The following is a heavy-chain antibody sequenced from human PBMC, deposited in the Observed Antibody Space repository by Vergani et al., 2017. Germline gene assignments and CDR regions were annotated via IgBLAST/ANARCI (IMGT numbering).Heavy chain of an antibody. V-gene: IGHV3-20*04. J-gene: IGHJ4*02. CDR1: GFTFDDYG. CDR3: ARDRNAYYDFLCGYYTQYYFDY. CDR2: INWNGGST. Sequence: EVQLVESGGGVVRPGGSLRLSCAASGFTFDDYGMSWVRHAPGKGLEWVSGINWNGGSTGYADSVKCRFTISRDNAKNSLYLQMNSLRAEDTALYYCARDRNAYYDFLCGYYTQYYFDYWGQGTMVTVSS. D-gene: IGHD3-3*01.